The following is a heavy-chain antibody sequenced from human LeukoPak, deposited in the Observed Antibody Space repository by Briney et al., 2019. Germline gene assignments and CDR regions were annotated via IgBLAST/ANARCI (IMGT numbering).Heavy chain of an antibody. CDR1: GGTFSSYA. CDR2: ISAYNGNT. V-gene: IGHV1-18*01. J-gene: IGHJ6*02. D-gene: IGHD6-19*01. CDR3: AREKDPYSSGWYVRGYYYYYGMDV. Sequence: ASVKVSCKASGGTFSSYAISWVRQAPGQGLEWMGWISAYNGNTNYAQKLQGRVTMTTDTSTSTAYMELRSLRSDDTAVYYCAREKDPYSSGWYVRGYYYYYGMDVWGQGTTVTVSS.